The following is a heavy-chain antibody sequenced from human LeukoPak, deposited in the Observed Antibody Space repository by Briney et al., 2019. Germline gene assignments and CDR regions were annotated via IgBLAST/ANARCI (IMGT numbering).Heavy chain of an antibody. CDR1: GGSISSYY. CDR3: ASHTLSRYYYDSSGDAFDI. V-gene: IGHV4-59*01. CDR2: IYYSGST. D-gene: IGHD3-22*01. Sequence: KPSETLSLTCTVSGGSISSYYWSWIRQPPGKGLEWIGYIYYSGSTNYNPSLKSRVTISVDTSKNQFSLKLSSVTAADTAVYYCASHTLSRYYYDSSGDAFDIWGQGTMVTVSS. J-gene: IGHJ3*02.